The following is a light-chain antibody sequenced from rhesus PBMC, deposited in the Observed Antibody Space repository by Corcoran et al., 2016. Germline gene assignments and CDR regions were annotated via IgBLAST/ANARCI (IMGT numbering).Light chain of an antibody. CDR3: QQYYSDPLT. J-gene: IGKJ4*01. CDR1: QSFSSS. Sequence: DIQMTQSPSSLSASVGDTVTITCRASQSFSSSLAWYQQQPGQAPKLLIYLASILQSGVPSWFSGSKSGTDFTLTISSLQPEEIASYYCQQYYSDPLTFGGGTKVELK. CDR2: LAS. V-gene: IGKV1-46*01.